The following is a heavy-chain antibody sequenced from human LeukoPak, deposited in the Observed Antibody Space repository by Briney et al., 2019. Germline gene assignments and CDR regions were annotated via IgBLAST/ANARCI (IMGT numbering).Heavy chain of an antibody. CDR3: ARERGRFEYDSSGYYARD. Sequence: PSETLSLTCTVSGGSISSSSYYWGWIRQPPGKGLEWIGSIYYSGSTYYNPSLKSRVTISVDTSKNQFSLKLSSVTAADTAVYYCARERGRFEYDSSGYYARDWGQGTLVTVSS. CDR1: GGSISSSSYY. CDR2: IYYSGST. D-gene: IGHD3-22*01. J-gene: IGHJ4*02. V-gene: IGHV4-39*07.